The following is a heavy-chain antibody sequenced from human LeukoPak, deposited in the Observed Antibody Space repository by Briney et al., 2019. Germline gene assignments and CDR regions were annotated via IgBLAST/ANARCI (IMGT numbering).Heavy chain of an antibody. D-gene: IGHD6-19*01. Sequence: GGSLRLSCAASGFTFSTSWMSWVRQAPGEGLGWVANIKQDGSETYYLDSVKGRFTISRDNAENALYLQMNSLRDEDTAVYYCARSANTGWWNYWGQGALVTVSS. V-gene: IGHV3-7*01. J-gene: IGHJ4*02. CDR1: GFTFSTSW. CDR3: ARSANTGWWNY. CDR2: IKQDGSET.